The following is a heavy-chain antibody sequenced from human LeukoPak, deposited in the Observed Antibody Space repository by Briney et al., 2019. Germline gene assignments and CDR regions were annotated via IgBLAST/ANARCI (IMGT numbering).Heavy chain of an antibody. J-gene: IGHJ4*02. Sequence: PSGGSLRLSCAASGFTFSSYAMSWVRQAPGKGLEWVSAISGSGGSTYYADSVKGRFTISRDNSKNTLYLQMNSLRAEDTAVYYCAKDPAGITVVRGVNYFDYWGQGTLVTVSS. CDR1: GFTFSSYA. CDR3: AKDPAGITVVRGVNYFDY. V-gene: IGHV3-23*01. D-gene: IGHD3-10*01. CDR2: ISGSGGST.